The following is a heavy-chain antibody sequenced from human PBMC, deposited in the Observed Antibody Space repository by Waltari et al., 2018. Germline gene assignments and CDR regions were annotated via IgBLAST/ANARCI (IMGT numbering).Heavy chain of an antibody. CDR3: ARQGLYCRRSNCVGLDFSH. Sequence: QESGPGLLKPSETLSLTCAVSGGSVTDTSYFWGWIRQAPGKGLEWLGNIFYDGSTNSHPSLNGRVSISVETSQKQFSLKLTSVTATDTAVYYCARQGLYCRRSNCVGLDFSHWGQGTLVAVS. J-gene: IGHJ4*02. CDR2: IFYDGST. D-gene: IGHD3-3*01. CDR1: GGSVTDTSYF. V-gene: IGHV4-39*01.